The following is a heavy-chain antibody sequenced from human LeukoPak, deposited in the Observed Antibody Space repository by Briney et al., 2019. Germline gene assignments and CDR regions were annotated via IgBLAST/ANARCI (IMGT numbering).Heavy chain of an antibody. V-gene: IGHV3-23*01. CDR2: ISGSGGST. CDR3: AKGVNHYDTSGYYPYYFDY. CDR1: RFTFSTYA. Sequence: GGSLRLSSAPSRFTFSTYATSWVCQTPRKGLERVSSISGSGGSTYHADSVKGRFTIYRDNSKKTLYLQMNSLRAEDTAVYYCAKGVNHYDTSGYYPYYFDYWGQGTLVTVSS. J-gene: IGHJ4*02. D-gene: IGHD3-22*01.